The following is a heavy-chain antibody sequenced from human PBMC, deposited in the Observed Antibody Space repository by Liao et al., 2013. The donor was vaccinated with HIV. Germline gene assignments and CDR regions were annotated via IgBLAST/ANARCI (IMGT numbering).Heavy chain of an antibody. V-gene: IGHV4-59*12. CDR1: GGSISSYY. J-gene: IGHJ3*02. CDR2: IYYSGST. D-gene: IGHD5-18*01. CDR3: ARGAGYSYGRRMDI. Sequence: QVQLQQWGAGLLKPSETLSLTCTVSGGSISSYYWSWIRQPAGKGLEWIGYIYYSGSTNYNPSLKSRVTISVDTSKNQFSLKVSSVTAADTAVYYCARGAGYSYGRRMDIWGQGTMVTVSS.